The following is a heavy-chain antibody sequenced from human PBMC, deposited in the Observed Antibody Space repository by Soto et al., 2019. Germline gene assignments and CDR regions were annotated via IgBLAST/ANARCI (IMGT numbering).Heavy chain of an antibody. V-gene: IGHV3-33*01. CDR3: ARANSTGWHYFDY. J-gene: IGHJ4*01. CDR2: IGFAGNNK. CDR1: GFPFDSFG. Sequence: PGGSLRLSCVASGFPFDSFGIHWVHRAPGKGLEWVATIGFAGNNKYYADSVKGRFTISRDNSKNTLYLHINSLKVDDTAMYYCARANSTGWHYFDYWG. D-gene: IGHD6-19*01.